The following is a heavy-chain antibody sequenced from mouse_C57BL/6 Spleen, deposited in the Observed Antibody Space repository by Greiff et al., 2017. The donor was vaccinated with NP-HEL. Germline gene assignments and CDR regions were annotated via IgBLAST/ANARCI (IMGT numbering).Heavy chain of an antibody. V-gene: IGHV1-69*01. Sequence: QVQLQQSGAELVMPGASVKLSCKASGYTFTSYWMHWVKQRPGQGLEWIGEIDPSDSYTNYNQKFKGKSTLTVDKSSSTAYMQLSSLTSEDSAVYYCARKPSNWDFDYWGQGTTLTVSS. CDR1: GYTFTSYW. J-gene: IGHJ2*01. CDR3: ARKPSNWDFDY. D-gene: IGHD4-1*01. CDR2: IDPSDSYT.